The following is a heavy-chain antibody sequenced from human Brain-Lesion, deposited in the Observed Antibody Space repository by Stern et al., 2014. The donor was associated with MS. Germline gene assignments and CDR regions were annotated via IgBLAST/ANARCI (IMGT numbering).Heavy chain of an antibody. D-gene: IGHD3-10*01. CDR2: VNNDGRRT. CDR3: ARGERWFDS. CDR1: GFTFSTYW. V-gene: IGHV3-74*02. Sequence: AQLVESGGGFVQPGGSLRLSCAASGFTFSTYWMHWVRQAPGTGLVWVSRVNNDGRRTSYADSVKGRFTMSRDNAKNTLYLQMNSLRVEDTAIYYCARGERWFDSWGQGTLVTVSS. J-gene: IGHJ5*01.